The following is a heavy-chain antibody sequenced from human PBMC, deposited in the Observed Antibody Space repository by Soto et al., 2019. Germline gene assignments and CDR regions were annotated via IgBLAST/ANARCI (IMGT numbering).Heavy chain of an antibody. J-gene: IGHJ6*02. CDR1: GGSVSSGSYY. V-gene: IGHV4-61*01. D-gene: IGHD2-2*02. Sequence: NPSETLSLTCTVSGGSVSSGSYYWSWIRQPPGKGLEWIGYIYYSGSTNYNPSLKSRVTISVDTSKNQFSLKLSSVTAADTAVYYCARARSCSSTSCYSYYYYGMDVWGQGTTVTVSS. CDR3: ARARSCSSTSCYSYYYYGMDV. CDR2: IYYSGST.